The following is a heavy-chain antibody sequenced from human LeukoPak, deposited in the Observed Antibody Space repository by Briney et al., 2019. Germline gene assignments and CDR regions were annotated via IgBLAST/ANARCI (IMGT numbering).Heavy chain of an antibody. CDR3: ARDGGPRDY. V-gene: IGHV3-21*01. CDR2: ISSSSSYT. Sequence: PGGSLRLSCAASGFTFSSYSMNWVRQAPGKGLEWVSSISSSSSYTYYADSVKGQFTISRDNAKNSLYLQMNSLRAEDTAVYYCARDGGPRDYWGQGTLVTVSS. D-gene: IGHD2-15*01. J-gene: IGHJ4*02. CDR1: GFTFSSYS.